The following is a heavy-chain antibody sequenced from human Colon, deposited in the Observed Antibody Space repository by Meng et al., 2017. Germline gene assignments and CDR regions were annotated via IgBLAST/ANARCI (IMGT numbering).Heavy chain of an antibody. Sequence: GSLRLSCAASGFTFSSYAMSWVRQAPGKGLEWVSAISGSGGSTYYADSVKGRFTISRDNSKNTLYLQMNSLRAEDTAVYYCAKSPYYYDSSGYFVHWGQGTLVTVSS. CDR2: ISGSGGST. CDR3: AKSPYYYDSSGYFVH. J-gene: IGHJ5*02. CDR1: GFTFSSYA. D-gene: IGHD3-22*01. V-gene: IGHV3-23*01.